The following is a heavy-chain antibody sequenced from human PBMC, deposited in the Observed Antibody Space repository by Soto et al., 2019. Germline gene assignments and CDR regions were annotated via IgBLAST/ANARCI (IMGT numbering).Heavy chain of an antibody. CDR3: AREAV. Sequence: EVQLVESGGGLVQPGGSLRLSCAASGFTFSGYWMSWVRQAPGKGLEWVANINQDGSEQFYVDSVKGRFTISRDNAKNSLYLHMNRLRAEDTAVYYCAREAVWGQGTTVTVSS. CDR2: INQDGSEQ. V-gene: IGHV3-7*05. J-gene: IGHJ6*02. CDR1: GFTFSGYW.